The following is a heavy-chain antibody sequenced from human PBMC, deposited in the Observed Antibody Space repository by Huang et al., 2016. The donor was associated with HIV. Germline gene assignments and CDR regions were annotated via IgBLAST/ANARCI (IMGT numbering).Heavy chain of an antibody. J-gene: IGHJ4*02. CDR1: GFDFSKYS. D-gene: IGHD3-22*01. V-gene: IGHV3-48*01. CDR3: ARTEMEYYYGSSGYYPDY. CDR2: SSGTSSNI. Sequence: EVQLVESGGALVQPGGSLKLSCVVSGFDFSKYSMNWVRQAPGKGLEWVSYSSGTSSNIYYADSVKGRFTISRDNAKNSVCLQRRSLRAEDTALYYCARTEMEYYYGSSGYYPDYWGQGTQVTVSS.